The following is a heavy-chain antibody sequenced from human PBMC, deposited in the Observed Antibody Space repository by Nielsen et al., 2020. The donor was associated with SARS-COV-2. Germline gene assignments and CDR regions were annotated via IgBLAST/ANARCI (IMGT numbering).Heavy chain of an antibody. Sequence: GESLKISCEASGFPFSNYAMSWVRQAPGKGLDWVSVIYTDGSTSHADSVKGRFTISRDNSKNTLYLQMNSLRAEDTAVYYCARDNWGRMDVWGQGTTVTVSS. CDR1: GFPFSNYA. CDR2: IYTDGST. CDR3: ARDNWGRMDV. D-gene: IGHD7-27*01. J-gene: IGHJ6*02. V-gene: IGHV3-66*01.